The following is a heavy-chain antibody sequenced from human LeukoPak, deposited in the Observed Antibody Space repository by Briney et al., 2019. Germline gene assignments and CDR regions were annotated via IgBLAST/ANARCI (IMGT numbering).Heavy chain of an antibody. CDR1: GFTVSSNY. D-gene: IGHD3-22*01. V-gene: IGHV3-53*01. CDR3: GRGYSRGTKLYYYDSSGYYLY. J-gene: IGHJ4*02. Sequence: GGSLRLSCAASGFTVSSNYMSWVRQAPGKGLEWVSVIYSGGSTYYADSVKGRFTISRDNAKNTLYLQMNSLRAEDTAVDYCGRGYSRGTKLYYYDSSGYYLYWGQGPRVTVSS. CDR2: IYSGGST.